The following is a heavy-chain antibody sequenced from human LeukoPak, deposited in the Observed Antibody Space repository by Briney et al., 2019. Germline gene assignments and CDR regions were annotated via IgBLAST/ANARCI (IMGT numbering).Heavy chain of an antibody. D-gene: IGHD3-22*01. J-gene: IGHJ4*02. CDR2: ISTDGGGT. Sequence: GGSLRLSCSASGFTFSNCAMHWVRQAPGKGLEYVSAISTDGGGTYYADSVKGRFTISRDNSKDTLSLQMSSLRPEDTAVYYCVKRVAGSRGYDYWGQGTLVTVSS. CDR3: VKRVAGSRGYDY. CDR1: GFTFSNCA. V-gene: IGHV3-64D*06.